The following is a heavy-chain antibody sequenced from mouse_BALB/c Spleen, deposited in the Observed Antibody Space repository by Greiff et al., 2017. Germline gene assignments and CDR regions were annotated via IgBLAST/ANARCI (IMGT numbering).Heavy chain of an antibody. Sequence: EVKVVESGGGLVKPGGSLILSCAASGFTFSSYAMSWVRQTPEKRLEWVASISSGGSTYYPDSVKGRFTISRDNARNILYLQMSSLRSEDTAMYYCARGGGNYGYAMDYWGQGTSVTVSS. V-gene: IGHV5-6-5*01. CDR2: ISSGGST. D-gene: IGHD2-1*01. J-gene: IGHJ4*01. CDR1: GFTFSSYA. CDR3: ARGGGNYGYAMDY.